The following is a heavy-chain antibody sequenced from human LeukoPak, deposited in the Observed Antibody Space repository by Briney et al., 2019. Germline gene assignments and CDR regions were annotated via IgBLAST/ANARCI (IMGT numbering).Heavy chain of an antibody. CDR2: IKQDGSEK. D-gene: IGHD6-19*01. J-gene: IGHJ4*02. Sequence: PGGSLRLSCAASGFTFSSYWMSWVRQAPGKGLEWVANIKQDGSEKYYVDSVKGRFTISRDNAKNSLYLQMNSLRAEDTAVYYCGRHGSGWLGPDVDYWGQGTLVTVSS. CDR1: GFTFSSYW. CDR3: GRHGSGWLGPDVDY. V-gene: IGHV3-7*01.